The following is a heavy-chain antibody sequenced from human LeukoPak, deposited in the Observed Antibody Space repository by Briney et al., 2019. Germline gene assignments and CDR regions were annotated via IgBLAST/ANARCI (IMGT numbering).Heavy chain of an antibody. V-gene: IGHV3-7*01. CDR3: ARARSGTSRDY. Sequence: GGFLRLSCAASGFTFSTYWMTWVRQAPGRGLEWVASIKEDGSEEYYVDSVRGRFTISRDNAKNSLYLQMNSLRAEDSAVYYCARARSGTSRDYWGQGTLVTVSS. CDR2: IKEDGSEE. J-gene: IGHJ4*02. CDR1: GFTFSTYW. D-gene: IGHD2-2*01.